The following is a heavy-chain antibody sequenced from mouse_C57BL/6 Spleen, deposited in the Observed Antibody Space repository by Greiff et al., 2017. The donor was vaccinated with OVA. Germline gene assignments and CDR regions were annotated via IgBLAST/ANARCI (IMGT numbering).Heavy chain of an antibody. CDR1: GYTFTSYW. J-gene: IGHJ2*01. Sequence: QVQLQQPGAELVKPGASVKLSCKASGYTFTSYWMQWVKQRPGQGLEWIGEIDPSDSYTNYNQKFEGKATLTVDTSSSTAYMQLSSLTSEDSAVYYCAYDYEGYWGQGTTLTVSS. V-gene: IGHV1-50*01. CDR2: IDPSDSYT. D-gene: IGHD2-4*01. CDR3: AYDYEGY.